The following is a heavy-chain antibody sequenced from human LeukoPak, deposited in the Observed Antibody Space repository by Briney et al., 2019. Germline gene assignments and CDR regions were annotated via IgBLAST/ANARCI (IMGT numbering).Heavy chain of an antibody. V-gene: IGHV1-2*02. CDR2: INPNSGGT. Sequence: ASVKVSCKASGYTFTGYYMHWVRQAPGQGLEWMGWINPNSGGTNYAQKFQGRVTMTRDTSISTAYMELSRLRSEDTAVYYCARGGESYDILTGYYEVRAFDIWGQGTMVTVSS. CDR1: GYTFTGYY. J-gene: IGHJ3*02. D-gene: IGHD3-9*01. CDR3: ARGGESYDILTGYYEVRAFDI.